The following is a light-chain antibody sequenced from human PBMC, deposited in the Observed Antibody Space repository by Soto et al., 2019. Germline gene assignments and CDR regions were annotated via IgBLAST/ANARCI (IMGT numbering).Light chain of an antibody. V-gene: IGLV1-40*01. CDR2: GNS. Sequence: QSVLTQPPSVSGAPGQRVTISCTGSSSNIGAGYNVHWYQQLPGTAPKLLIYGNSNRPSGVPDRFSGSKSGTSASLAITGLQAGDGADYYCQSYDSSLSGGVFGGGPKVTVL. J-gene: IGLJ3*02. CDR1: SSNIGAGYN. CDR3: QSYDSSLSGGV.